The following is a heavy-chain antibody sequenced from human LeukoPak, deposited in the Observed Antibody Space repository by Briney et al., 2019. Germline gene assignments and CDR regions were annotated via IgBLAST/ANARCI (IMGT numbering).Heavy chain of an antibody. V-gene: IGHV1-18*01. CDR3: AKVAGDRMDY. D-gene: IGHD6-13*01. CDR1: GYTFATYG. CDR2: ISANTGKT. Sequence: ASVKVSCKASGYTFATYGFCWVRQTPGHGLEWMGWISANTGKTDYARKFQGRVTMTTDTSTSTAYMELRSLRPDDPAVYYCAKVAGDRMDYWGQGTLLTVSS. J-gene: IGHJ4*02.